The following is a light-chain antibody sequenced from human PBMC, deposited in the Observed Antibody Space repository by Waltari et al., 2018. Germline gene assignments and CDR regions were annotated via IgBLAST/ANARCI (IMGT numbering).Light chain of an antibody. V-gene: IGKV1-5*03. CDR3: QQYNDYPYT. CDR2: KAS. J-gene: IGKJ2*01. CDR1: HTIKYW. Sequence: DIQMTQSPSTLSASVGDRVTITCRASHTIKYWLALYQQKPGRAPKLLIYKASSLESGVPSRISGSGSGTEFTLTISSLQPDDFATYYCQQYNDYPYTFGQGTKLEIK.